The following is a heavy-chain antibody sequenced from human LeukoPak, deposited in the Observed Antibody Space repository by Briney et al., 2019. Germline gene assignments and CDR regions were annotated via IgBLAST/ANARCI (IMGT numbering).Heavy chain of an antibody. V-gene: IGHV3-48*01. J-gene: IGHJ4*02. Sequence: GGSLRLSCVASGFTFSTYSMNWVRQAPGRGLEWVSYISTISNTHYADSVKGRFTISRDNAKNSLFLQMNSLRAEDTAVYYCVRDSYGSGTYFSAHWGQGTLVTVSS. CDR3: VRDSYGSGTYFSAH. CDR2: ISTISNT. CDR1: GFTFSTYS. D-gene: IGHD3-10*01.